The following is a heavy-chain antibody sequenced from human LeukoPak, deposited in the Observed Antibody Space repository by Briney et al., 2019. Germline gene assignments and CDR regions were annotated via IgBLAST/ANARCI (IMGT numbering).Heavy chain of an antibody. J-gene: IGHJ4*02. CDR2: ITGAGTST. V-gene: IGHV3-23*01. CDR1: GFTFKSYG. Sequence: GGSLRLSCVASGFTFKSYGMTWVRQVPGKGLEWLSSITGAGTSTKYADSANGRFTISRDNSKNTLSLQMTGLRAEDTAVYYCARKVAVAMDLDYWGQGTLVTVSS. CDR3: ARKVAVAMDLDY. D-gene: IGHD5-18*01.